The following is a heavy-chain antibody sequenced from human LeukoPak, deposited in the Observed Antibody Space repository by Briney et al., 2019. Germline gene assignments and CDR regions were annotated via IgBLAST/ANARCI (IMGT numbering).Heavy chain of an antibody. CDR1: GGSIISSSYY. Sequence: SETLSLTCTVSGGSIISSSYYWGWTRQPPGKGLEWIGYIYNSGSTNYNPSLKSRVTISVDMSKKQFSLKLSSVTAADTAVYYCARVGRSNWLDPWGQGTPVTVSS. CDR2: IYNSGST. V-gene: IGHV4-61*05. CDR3: ARVGRSNWLDP. J-gene: IGHJ5*02.